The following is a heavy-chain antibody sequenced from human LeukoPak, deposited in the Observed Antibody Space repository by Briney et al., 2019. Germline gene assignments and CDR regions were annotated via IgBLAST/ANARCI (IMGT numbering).Heavy chain of an antibody. Sequence: GASLQISCQGSGSIFSNYWISWVRQVPGKGLEWMGRIDPSDSYTNYSPSFQGHVTISADKSISTAYLQWNSLKASDTAIYYCARQEYSRSYYVYWGQGTLVTVSS. CDR2: IDPSDSYT. D-gene: IGHD1-26*01. CDR1: GSIFSNYW. CDR3: ARQEYSRSYYVY. V-gene: IGHV5-10-1*01. J-gene: IGHJ4*02.